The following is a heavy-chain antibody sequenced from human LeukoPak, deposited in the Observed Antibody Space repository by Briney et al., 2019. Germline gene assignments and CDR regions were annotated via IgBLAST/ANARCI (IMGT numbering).Heavy chain of an antibody. CDR3: ARDRTRDGYNQGRVFDY. Sequence: RAGGSLRLSCAASRFTFSNYAMHWVRQAPGKGLEWVAVISYDGSNKYYTDSVKGRFTISRDISKNTLYLQMNSLRAEDTAVYYCARDRTRDGYNQGRVFDYWGQGTLVTVSS. V-gene: IGHV3-30-3*01. CDR1: RFTFSNYA. D-gene: IGHD5-24*01. CDR2: ISYDGSNK. J-gene: IGHJ4*02.